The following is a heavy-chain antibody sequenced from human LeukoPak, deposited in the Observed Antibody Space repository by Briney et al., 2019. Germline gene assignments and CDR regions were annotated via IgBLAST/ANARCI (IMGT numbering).Heavy chain of an antibody. Sequence: GGSLRLSCAASGFTFSSYSMNWVRQAPGKGLEWVSYISGSSDIIYYTDSVKGRFTISRDNAKNSLYLQMNSLRAEDTAVYYCARDRGMVDVWGKGTTVTVSS. D-gene: IGHD2-8*01. V-gene: IGHV3-48*01. CDR3: ARDRGMVDV. J-gene: IGHJ6*04. CDR1: GFTFSSYS. CDR2: ISGSSDII.